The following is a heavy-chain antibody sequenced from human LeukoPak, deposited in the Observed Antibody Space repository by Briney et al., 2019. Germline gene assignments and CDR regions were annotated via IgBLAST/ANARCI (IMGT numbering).Heavy chain of an antibody. CDR1: GGSISSYY. CDR3: ARDMSPSRYSSGWYA. J-gene: IGHJ5*02. CDR2: IYYSGST. Sequence: SETLSLTCTVSGGSISSYYWSWIRQPPGKGLEWIGYIYYSGSTNYNPPLKSRVTISVDTSKNQFSLKLSSVTAADTAVYYCARDMSPSRYSSGWYAWGQGTLVTVSS. V-gene: IGHV4-59*01. D-gene: IGHD6-19*01.